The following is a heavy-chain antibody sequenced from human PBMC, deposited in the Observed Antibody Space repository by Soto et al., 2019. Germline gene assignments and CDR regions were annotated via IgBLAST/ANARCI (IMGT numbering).Heavy chain of an antibody. J-gene: IGHJ4*02. D-gene: IGHD3-10*01. CDR1: GGSISSYY. Sequence: QVQLQESGPGLVKPSETLSLTCTVSGGSISSYYWSWIRQPPGKGLEWIGYIYYSGSTNYNPSLKSRVTISVDTSKNQFSLKLSSVTAADTAVYYCARVLWFGEPYFDYWGQGTLVTVSS. V-gene: IGHV4-59*01. CDR2: IYYSGST. CDR3: ARVLWFGEPYFDY.